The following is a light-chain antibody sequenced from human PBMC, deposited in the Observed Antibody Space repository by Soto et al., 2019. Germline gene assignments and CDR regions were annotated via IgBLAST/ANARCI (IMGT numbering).Light chain of an antibody. CDR2: GAS. V-gene: IGKV3-20*01. CDR1: QIFPSSY. CDR3: QDYDSSPT. Sequence: EIVLTQSPGTLSLSPGERATLSCRASQIFPSSYLAWYQQKPGQAPRLLIYGASSRATGIPDRVFGSGSGTDFILTISRLEVEDFEVYYCQDYDSSPTFGGGTKVEIK. J-gene: IGKJ4*01.